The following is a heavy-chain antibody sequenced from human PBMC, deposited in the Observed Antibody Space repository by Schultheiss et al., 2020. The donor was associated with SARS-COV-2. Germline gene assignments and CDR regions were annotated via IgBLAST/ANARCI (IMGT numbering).Heavy chain of an antibody. D-gene: IGHD6-13*01. Sequence: GGSLRLSCAASGFTVSSNYMSWVRQAPGKGLEWVSVIYSGGSTYYADSVKGRFTISRDNSKNTLYLQMNSLRAEDTAVYYCARDQRPHSSSFAGWGQGTLVTVSS. CDR3: ARDQRPHSSSFAG. J-gene: IGHJ4*02. CDR2: IYSGGST. CDR1: GFTVSSNY. V-gene: IGHV3-66*01.